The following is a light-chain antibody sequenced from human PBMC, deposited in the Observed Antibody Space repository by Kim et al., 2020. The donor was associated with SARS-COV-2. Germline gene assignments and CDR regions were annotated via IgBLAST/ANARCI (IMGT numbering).Light chain of an antibody. J-gene: IGLJ1*01. CDR3: CSYTSSSTLYV. Sequence: QSLTISCTGSSSDIGRYNLVSWYQQHPGKAPKVMISEVSKLPSGVSNRFSGSKSGDTASLTISGLQAEDEADYYCCSYTSSSTLYVFGTGTKVTVL. V-gene: IGLV2-14*02. CDR2: EVS. CDR1: SSDIGRYNL.